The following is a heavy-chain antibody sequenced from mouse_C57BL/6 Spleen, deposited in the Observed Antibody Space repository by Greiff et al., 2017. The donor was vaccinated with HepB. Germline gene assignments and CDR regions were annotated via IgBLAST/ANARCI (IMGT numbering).Heavy chain of an antibody. D-gene: IGHD4-1*01. Sequence: QVQLQQPGAELVRPGSSVKLSCKASGYTFTSYWMHWVKQRPIQGLEWIGNIDPSDSETHYNQKFKDKATLTVDKSSSTASMQLSSLTSEDSAVYYGARRGTGEAMDYWGQGTSVTVSS. J-gene: IGHJ4*01. V-gene: IGHV1-52*01. CDR3: ARRGTGEAMDY. CDR2: IDPSDSET. CDR1: GYTFTSYW.